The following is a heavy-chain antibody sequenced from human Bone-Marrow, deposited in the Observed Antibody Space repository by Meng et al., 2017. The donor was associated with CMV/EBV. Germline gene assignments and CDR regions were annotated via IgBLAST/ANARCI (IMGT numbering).Heavy chain of an antibody. CDR1: GGTFSSYA. CDR3: ARGCGGDCRYYYGMDV. V-gene: IGHV1-69*05. Sequence: SVKVSCKASGGTFSSYAISWVRQAPGQGLEWMGGIIPIFGTANYAQKFQGRVTITTDDSTSTAYMELSSLRSEDTAVYYCARGCGGDCRYYYGMDVWGQGTTVTVSS. CDR2: IIPIFGTA. D-gene: IGHD2-21*01. J-gene: IGHJ6*02.